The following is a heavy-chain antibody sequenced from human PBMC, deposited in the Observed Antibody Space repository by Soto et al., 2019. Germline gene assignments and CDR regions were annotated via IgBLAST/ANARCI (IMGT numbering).Heavy chain of an antibody. CDR2: IYSGGST. J-gene: IGHJ4*02. CDR1: GFTVSSNY. D-gene: IGHD5-12*01. Sequence: EVQLVESGGGLVQPGGSLRLSCAASGFTVSSNYMSWVRQAPGKGLEWVSVIYSGGSTYYADSVKGRFTISRHNSKNTLYLQMNSLRAEDTDVYYCAREGNGYSGYDSGYFDYWGQGTLVTVSS. V-gene: IGHV3-53*04. CDR3: AREGNGYSGYDSGYFDY.